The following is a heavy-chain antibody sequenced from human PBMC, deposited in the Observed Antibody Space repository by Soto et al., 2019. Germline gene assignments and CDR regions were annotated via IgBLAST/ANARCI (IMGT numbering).Heavy chain of an antibody. D-gene: IGHD4-17*01. Sequence: QVQLQESGPGLVKPSETLSLTCTVSGGSISSYYWSWIRQPPGKGLEWIGYIYYSGSTNYNPSHKSRGTISVDTSKNQFSLKLSSVTAAAAAVYYCARRYGGHFDYWGQGTLVTVSS. CDR1: GGSISSYY. J-gene: IGHJ4*02. CDR2: IYYSGST. V-gene: IGHV4-59*08. CDR3: ARRYGGHFDY.